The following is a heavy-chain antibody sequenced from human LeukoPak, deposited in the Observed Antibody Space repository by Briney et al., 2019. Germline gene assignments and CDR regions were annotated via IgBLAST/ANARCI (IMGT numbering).Heavy chain of an antibody. CDR2: VNHSGTT. J-gene: IGHJ4*02. CDR3: ARGNYLTYDF. D-gene: IGHD1-7*01. V-gene: IGHV4-59*08. CDR1: GGSIRNNY. Sequence: SETLSLTCTVAGGSIRNNYWSWIRQPPGKGLEWIGYVNHSGTTTYNPSLKSRVTISVDTSKNQFSLNLTSVTAADTAMYYCARGNYLTYDFWGQGTLVSVSS.